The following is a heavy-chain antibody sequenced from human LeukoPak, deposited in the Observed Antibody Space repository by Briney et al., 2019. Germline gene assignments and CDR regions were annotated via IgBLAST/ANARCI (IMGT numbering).Heavy chain of an antibody. D-gene: IGHD2-21*02. CDR2: IYYSGST. CDR1: GGSVSSYY. CDR3: ARYSYCGGDCYDAFDI. Sequence: ETXSLTCTVSGGSVSSYYWSWIRQPPGXGLEWIWYIYYSGSTNYNPSLKSRVTISIDTSKNQFSLKLSSVTAADTAVYYCARYSYCGGDCYDAFDIWGQGTMVTVSS. V-gene: IGHV4-59*02. J-gene: IGHJ3*02.